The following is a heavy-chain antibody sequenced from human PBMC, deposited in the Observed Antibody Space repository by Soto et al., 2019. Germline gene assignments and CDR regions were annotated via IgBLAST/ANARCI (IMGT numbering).Heavy chain of an antibody. V-gene: IGHV1-8*01. J-gene: IGHJ6*02. Sequence: QLVQSGAELKKPGASVKVSCKASGYSFTSYDINWVRQAPGQGLEWVGWMNPNGGDTGFAQKFQGRVTLTRNTSRSTAYMELSSLRSEDTAVYYCARALNTGMGPRFYYFGMDVWGQGTTVTVSS. CDR2: MNPNGGDT. D-gene: IGHD4-4*01. CDR3: ARALNTGMGPRFYYFGMDV. CDR1: GYSFTSYD.